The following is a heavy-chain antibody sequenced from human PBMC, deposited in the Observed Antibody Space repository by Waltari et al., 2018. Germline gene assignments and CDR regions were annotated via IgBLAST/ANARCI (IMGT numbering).Heavy chain of an antibody. CDR3: ARSYGSGSYFDY. J-gene: IGHJ4*02. Sequence: QVTLKESGPVLVKPTQTLTLTCTFSGFSLSTSGMCVSWIRQPPGKALEWLARIDWDDDKFYSTSLKTRLTISKDTSKNQVVLTMTNMDPVDTAMYYCARSYGSGSYFDYWGQGTLVTVSS. CDR1: GFSLSTSGMC. V-gene: IGHV2-70*16. D-gene: IGHD3-10*01. CDR2: IDWDDDK.